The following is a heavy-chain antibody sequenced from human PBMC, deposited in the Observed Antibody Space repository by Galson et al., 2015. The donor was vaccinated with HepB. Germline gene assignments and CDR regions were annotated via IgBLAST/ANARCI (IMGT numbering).Heavy chain of an antibody. CDR1: GYTFTGYY. J-gene: IGHJ2*01. CDR3: ARTAPRDTAGPLYWYFDL. CDR2: INPNSGGT. Sequence: SVKVSCKASGYTFTGYYMHWVRQAPGQGLEWMGWINPNSGGTNYAQKFQGRVTMTRDTSISTAYMELSSLRSEDTAVYYCARTAPRDTAGPLYWYFDLWGRGTLVTVSS. D-gene: IGHD5-18*01. V-gene: IGHV1-2*02.